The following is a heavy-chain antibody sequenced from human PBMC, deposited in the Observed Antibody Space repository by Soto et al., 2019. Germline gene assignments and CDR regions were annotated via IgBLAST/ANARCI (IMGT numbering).Heavy chain of an antibody. CDR1: GASISSGTFY. CDR3: ARQSLDCSGGSCYTYYFGY. D-gene: IGHD2-15*01. J-gene: IGHJ4*02. V-gene: IGHV4-39*01. CDR2: IYYDGST. Sequence: SETLSLTCTVSGASISSGTFYWGWIRQPPGKGLESIANIYYDGSTYYNPSLKSRVTISVDTSKNQFSLKLSSVTAADTAVYYCARQSLDCSGGSCYTYYFGYWGQGTLVTVSS.